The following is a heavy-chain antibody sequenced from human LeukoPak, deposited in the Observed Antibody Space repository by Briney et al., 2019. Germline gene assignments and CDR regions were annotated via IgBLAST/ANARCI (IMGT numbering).Heavy chain of an antibody. J-gene: IGHJ6*02. CDR3: ARLYGGNSSPYYYYYGMDV. CDR2: IYYSGST. CDR1: GGSVSSGSYY. V-gene: IGHV4-61*01. Sequence: SETLSLTCTVSGGSVSSGSYYWSWIRQPPGKGLEWIGYIYYSGSTNYNPSLKSRVTISVDTSKNQFSLKLSSVTAADTAVYYCARLYGGNSSPYYYYYGMDVWGQGTTVTVSS. D-gene: IGHD4-23*01.